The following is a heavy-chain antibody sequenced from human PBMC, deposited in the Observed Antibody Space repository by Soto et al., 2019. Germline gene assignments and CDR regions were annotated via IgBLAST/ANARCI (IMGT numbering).Heavy chain of an antibody. CDR1: GYSFTSYW. CDR3: ARRLSTGWFFDF. D-gene: IGHD6-19*01. Sequence: GESLKISCKGSGYSFTSYWIGWVRQMPGKGLEWMGIIYPGDSDTRYRPSFQGQVAFSADKSISTACLQWSGLKASDTAIYYCARRLSTGWFFDFWGQGTLVTVSS. J-gene: IGHJ4*02. CDR2: IYPGDSDT. V-gene: IGHV5-51*01.